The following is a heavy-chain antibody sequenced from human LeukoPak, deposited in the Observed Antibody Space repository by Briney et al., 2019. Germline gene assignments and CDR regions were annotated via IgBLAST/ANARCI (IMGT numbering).Heavy chain of an antibody. CDR1: GFPFGSYE. D-gene: IGHD4-17*01. Sequence: GGSRRLSCAASGFPFGSYEMNWFRQAPGKGLEWVSYISSSGSSIYYADSVKGRFTISRDNAKNSLYLQMNSLRAEDTAIYYCAREVSDYLRGYFDYWGQGTLVTVSS. CDR2: ISSSGSSI. CDR3: AREVSDYLRGYFDY. V-gene: IGHV3-48*03. J-gene: IGHJ4*02.